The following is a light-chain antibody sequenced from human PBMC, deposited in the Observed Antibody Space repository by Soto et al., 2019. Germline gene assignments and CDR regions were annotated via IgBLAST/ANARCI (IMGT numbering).Light chain of an antibody. J-gene: IGKJ5*01. V-gene: IGKV3-15*01. Sequence: EIVLTQSPATLSVSPGERATLSCRASQGISSLLAWYQQKPGQAPRLLIYAASTRAAGIPARFSGSGSGTDFTPTISSLQSEDFAVYYCQQYYDWPITFGQGTRLDIK. CDR1: QGISSL. CDR2: AAS. CDR3: QQYYDWPIT.